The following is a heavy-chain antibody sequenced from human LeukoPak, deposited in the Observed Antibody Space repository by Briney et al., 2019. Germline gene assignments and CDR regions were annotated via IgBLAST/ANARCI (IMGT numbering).Heavy chain of an antibody. V-gene: IGHV1-58*02. CDR3: AAARSHYDFWSGYDY. D-gene: IGHD3-3*01. CDR2: IVVGSGNT. J-gene: IGHJ4*02. Sequence: GASVKVSCKASGFTFTSSAMQWVRQARGQRLEWIGWIVVGSGNTNYALKFQERVTITRDMSTSTAYMELSSLRSEDTAVYYCAAARSHYDFWSGYDYWGQGTLVTVSS. CDR1: GFTFTSSA.